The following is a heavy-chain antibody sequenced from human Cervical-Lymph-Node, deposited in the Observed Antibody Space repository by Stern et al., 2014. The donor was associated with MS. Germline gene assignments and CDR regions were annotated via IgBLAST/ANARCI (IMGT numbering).Heavy chain of an antibody. Sequence: EVQLEESGAEVKKPGESLKISCEASGYLFDDYWIGWVRQMSGRGLELVAIIFPRDSNTRYSPSVQGQVTISAAKSISTAYLQWSSLKAPDPAMYSCARSPATPSGYDRFDYWGQGALVTVSS. CDR1: GYLFDDYW. CDR3: ARSPATPSGYDRFDY. V-gene: IGHV5-51*03. CDR2: IFPRDSNT. D-gene: IGHD5-12*01. J-gene: IGHJ4*02.